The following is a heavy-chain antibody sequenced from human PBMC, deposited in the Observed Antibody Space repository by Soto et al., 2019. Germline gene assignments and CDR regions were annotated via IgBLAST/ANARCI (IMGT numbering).Heavy chain of an antibody. CDR3: TTETDSSGYYGGEDY. J-gene: IGHJ4*02. V-gene: IGHV3-15*01. Sequence: EVQLVESGGGLVKPGGSLRLSCAASGFTFSNAWMSWVRQAPGKGLEWVGRIKSKTDGGTTDYAAPVKGRFTISRDDSKNTLYLQMNSLKTEDTAVYYCTTETDSSGYYGGEDYWGQGTLVTGSS. D-gene: IGHD3-22*01. CDR1: GFTFSNAW. CDR2: IKSKTDGGTT.